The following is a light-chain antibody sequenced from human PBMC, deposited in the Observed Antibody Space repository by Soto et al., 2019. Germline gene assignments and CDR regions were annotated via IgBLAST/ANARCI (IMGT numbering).Light chain of an antibody. CDR3: QHYNSYSEA. CDR1: QTISSW. Sequence: DIQLTQSPSFLSASVGDRATITCRASQTISSWLAWCQQKPGKAPKLLIYKASTLKSGVPSRFSGSGSGTEFTLTISSLQPDDFATYYCQHYNSYSEAFGQGTKVDIK. CDR2: KAS. V-gene: IGKV1-5*03. J-gene: IGKJ1*01.